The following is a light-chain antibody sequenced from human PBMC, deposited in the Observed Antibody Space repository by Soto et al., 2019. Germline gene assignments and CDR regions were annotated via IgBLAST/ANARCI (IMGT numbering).Light chain of an antibody. CDR2: DNN. Sequence: QSVLTQPPSLSAAPGQKVTISCSGSGSNLGNNYVSWYQQLPGTAPKLLIYDNNKRPSGIPDRFSGSKSGTSATLGITGLQTGDEADYYCGTWDSSLSAGVFGGGTKLTVL. J-gene: IGLJ2*01. CDR3: GTWDSSLSAGV. CDR1: GSNLGNNY. V-gene: IGLV1-51*01.